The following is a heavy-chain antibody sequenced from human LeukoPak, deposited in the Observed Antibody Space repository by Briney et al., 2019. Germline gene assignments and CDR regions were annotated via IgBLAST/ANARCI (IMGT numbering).Heavy chain of an antibody. Sequence: GGSLRLSCAASGFTFSSYAMSWVRQAPGEGLEWVSAISGSGGSTYYADSVKGRFTISRDNSKNTLYLQMNSLRAEDTAVYYCAKDWDTAMVTPTSFDYWGQGTLVTVSS. CDR2: ISGSGGST. CDR3: AKDWDTAMVTPTSFDY. CDR1: GFTFSSYA. V-gene: IGHV3-23*01. D-gene: IGHD5-18*01. J-gene: IGHJ4*02.